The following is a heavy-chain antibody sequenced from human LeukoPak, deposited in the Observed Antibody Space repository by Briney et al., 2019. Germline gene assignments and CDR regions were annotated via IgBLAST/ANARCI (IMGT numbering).Heavy chain of an antibody. D-gene: IGHD4-23*01. V-gene: IGHV3-48*03. Sequence: GGSLRLSCAASGFTFSSYEMNWVRQAPGKGLEWVSYISSSGSTIYYADSVKGRFTISRDNSKNTLYLQMNSLRAEDTAVYYCARDLYGGKGDYWGQGTLVTVSS. CDR2: ISSSGSTI. CDR3: ARDLYGGKGDY. J-gene: IGHJ4*02. CDR1: GFTFSSYE.